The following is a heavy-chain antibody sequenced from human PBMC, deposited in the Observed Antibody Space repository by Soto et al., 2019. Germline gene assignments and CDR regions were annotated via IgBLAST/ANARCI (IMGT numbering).Heavy chain of an antibody. CDR2: ISSQTDGGTA. CDR3: ATAPGYWGSAPLDY. Sequence: EVQLVESGGALVNPGGSLRLSCAASGLTFSKAWMNWVRQAPGKGLEWVGRISSQTDGGTADYAAPVMGRFTLSRDDSENTIYLQINSLKTEDTAVYYCATAPGYWGSAPLDYWGQGTLVTVSS. D-gene: IGHD7-27*01. V-gene: IGHV3-15*07. CDR1: GLTFSKAW. J-gene: IGHJ4*02.